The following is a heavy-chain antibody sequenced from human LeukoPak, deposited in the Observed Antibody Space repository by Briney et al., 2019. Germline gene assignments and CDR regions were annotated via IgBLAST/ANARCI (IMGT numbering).Heavy chain of an antibody. V-gene: IGHV4-34*01. Sequence: SETLSLTCAVYGGSFSGYYWSWIRQPPGQGLEWIGEINHSGSTNYNPSLKSRVTISVDTSKNQFSLKLNSVTAADTAVYYCARHVEGVRFTTFLAYWGQGTLVTVSS. CDR2: INHSGST. J-gene: IGHJ4*02. CDR1: GGSFSGYY. D-gene: IGHD3-9*01. CDR3: ARHVEGVRFTTFLAY.